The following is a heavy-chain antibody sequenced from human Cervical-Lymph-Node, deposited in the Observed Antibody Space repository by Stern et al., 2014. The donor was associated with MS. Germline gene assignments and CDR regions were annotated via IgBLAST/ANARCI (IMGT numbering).Heavy chain of an antibody. J-gene: IGHJ6*02. D-gene: IGHD1-26*01. CDR3: ARFNRGSDPPLYFYYGMDV. V-gene: IGHV1-18*01. CDR2: VSSSNDYT. Sequence: QVQLVESGSEMKKPGASVKVSCKASNYTFTTFGISWLRQAPGQGLERMGWVSSSNDYTNYARKFQGRLTMTTDTSTKTAYMELRSLGSDDTAVYYCARFNRGSDPPLYFYYGMDVWGQGTTVTVSS. CDR1: NYTFTTFG.